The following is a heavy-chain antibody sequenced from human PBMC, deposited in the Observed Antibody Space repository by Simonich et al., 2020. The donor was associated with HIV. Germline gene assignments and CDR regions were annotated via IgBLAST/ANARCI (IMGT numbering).Heavy chain of an antibody. Sequence: QVQLQQWGAGLLKHSETLSLTCAVYGGSFSTYYWNWLRQSQGKGLEWIGEINHSGTTNYDPSLESRVTISLDTSKNHFSLKLNSGTAADTAVYYCTTSYCSGGTCYWYFDLWGRGTLVTVSS. CDR3: TTSYCSGGTCYWYFDL. D-gene: IGHD2-15*01. V-gene: IGHV4-34*01. CDR1: GGSFSTYY. J-gene: IGHJ2*01. CDR2: INHSGTT.